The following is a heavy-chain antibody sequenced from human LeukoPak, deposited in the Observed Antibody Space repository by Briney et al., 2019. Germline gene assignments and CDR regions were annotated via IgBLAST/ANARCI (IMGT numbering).Heavy chain of an antibody. CDR2: ISSTSSYT. CDR1: GFIFSDYY. J-gene: IGHJ4*02. CDR3: ARDYRSGWYAFDY. V-gene: IGHV3-11*06. D-gene: IGHD6-19*01. Sequence: GGSLRLSCAASGFIFSDYYMSWIRQVPGKGLEWVSYISSTSSYTNYADSVKGRFTISRDNAKNSLYLQMNSLRVEDTAVYYCARDYRSGWYAFDYWGQGTLVTVSS.